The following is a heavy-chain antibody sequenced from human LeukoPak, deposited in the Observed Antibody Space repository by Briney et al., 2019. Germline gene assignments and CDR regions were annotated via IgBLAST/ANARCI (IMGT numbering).Heavy chain of an antibody. CDR1: GYTFTGYY. CDR2: INPNSGGT. J-gene: IGHJ4*02. V-gene: IGHV1-2*02. D-gene: IGHD1-26*01. Sequence: ASVKVSCKASGYTFTGYYMHWVRQAPGQGLEWMGWINPNSGGTDYAQKFQGRVTMTRDTSISTAYMELSRLRSDDTAVYYCARSSGSYSWDYFDYWGQGTLVAVCS. CDR3: ARSSGSYSWDYFDY.